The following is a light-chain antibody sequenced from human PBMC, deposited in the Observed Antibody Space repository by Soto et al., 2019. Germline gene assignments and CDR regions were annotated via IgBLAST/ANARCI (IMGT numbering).Light chain of an antibody. CDR3: QQSFSSPFT. J-gene: IGKJ3*01. CDR1: QSIRSH. CDR2: AAS. V-gene: IGKV1-39*01. Sequence: DIQMTQSPSSLSAPVGDRVSITCRASQSIRSHLNWYQHKPGKAPKVLIYAASSLQGGVPSRFSGSGSGTDFTLTIKSLQPEDFATYYCQQSFSSPFTFGPGTKVDVK.